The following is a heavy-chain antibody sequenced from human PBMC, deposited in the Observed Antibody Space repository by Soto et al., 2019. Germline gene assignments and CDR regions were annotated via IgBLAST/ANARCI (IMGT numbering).Heavy chain of an antibody. Sequence: QVQLVQSGAEVKKPGSSVKVSCKASGATFSGYAINWVRQAPGQGREWLGRIVPIFETLNYAERFQGRVAITADESMTTVYMELTNLPHEDTAVYYCVVMGNVAVSNPRSFDYWGQGTQVTVSS. CDR2: IVPIFETL. CDR1: GATFSGYA. V-gene: IGHV1-69*18. J-gene: IGHJ4*02. CDR3: VVMGNVAVSNPRSFDY. D-gene: IGHD6-19*01.